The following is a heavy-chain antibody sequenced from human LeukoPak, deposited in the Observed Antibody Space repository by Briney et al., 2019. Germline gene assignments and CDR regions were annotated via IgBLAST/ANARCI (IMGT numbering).Heavy chain of an antibody. CDR3: ARHNGASGYYYYGMDV. D-gene: IGHD2-8*01. CDR2: INHSGST. J-gene: IGHJ6*02. CDR1: GGSFSGYY. Sequence: PSETLSLTCAVYGGSFSGYYWSWIRQPPGKGLEWIGEINHSGSTNYNPSLKSRVTISVDTSKNQFSLKLSSVTAADTAVYYCARHNGASGYYYYGMDVWGQGTTVTVSS. V-gene: IGHV4-34*01.